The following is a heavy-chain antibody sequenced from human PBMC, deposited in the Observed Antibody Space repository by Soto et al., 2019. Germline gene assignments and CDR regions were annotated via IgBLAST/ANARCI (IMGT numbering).Heavy chain of an antibody. CDR1: GYSFNSYW. D-gene: IGHD1-20*01. J-gene: IGHJ4*02. CDR3: AALTEETFH. V-gene: IGHV5-51*01. CDR2: VHPGNSDI. Sequence: PGEALKISCKASGYSFNSYWIGWVRQMPGKGLEWMGIVHPGNSDIRYSPSFQGQLTVSVDRSITPAYLQRSSLKATDTAGDYCAALTEETFHWGQGTLVTVSS.